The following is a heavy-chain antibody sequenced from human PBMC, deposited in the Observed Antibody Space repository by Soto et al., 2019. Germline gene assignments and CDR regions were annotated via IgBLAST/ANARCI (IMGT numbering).Heavy chain of an antibody. Sequence: QITLKESGPTLVKPTQTLTLTCTFSGFSLTTDRVGVGWIRQPPGEALEWLAVIYWDDSKTYRPSLESRLTITKDTSKNQVALTMTNMDSLDTSTYYCAHAYGGMSLYWGQGTLGTVSS. J-gene: IGHJ4*02. CDR2: IYWDDSK. CDR1: GFSLTTDRVG. CDR3: AHAYGGMSLY. V-gene: IGHV2-5*02. D-gene: IGHD1-26*01.